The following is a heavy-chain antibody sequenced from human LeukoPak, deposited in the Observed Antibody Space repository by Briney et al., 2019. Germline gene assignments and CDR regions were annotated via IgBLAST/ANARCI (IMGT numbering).Heavy chain of an antibody. D-gene: IGHD3-22*01. Sequence: GSLRLSCAASGFTFSSYSMNWVRQAPGKGLEWIGSIYHSGSTYYNPSLKSRVTISVDTSKNQFSLKLSSVTAADTAVYYCARGYDSSGYYPDYWGQGTLVTVSS. CDR1: GFTFSSYS. V-gene: IGHV4-38-2*01. CDR3: ARGYDSSGYYPDY. J-gene: IGHJ4*02. CDR2: IYHSGST.